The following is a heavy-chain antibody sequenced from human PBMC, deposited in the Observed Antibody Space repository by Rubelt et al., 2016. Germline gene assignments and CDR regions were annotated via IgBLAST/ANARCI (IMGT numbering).Heavy chain of an antibody. D-gene: IGHD2-2*01. V-gene: IGHV4-34*01. CDR3: ARNRASDPTAVLDY. J-gene: IGHJ4*02. Sequence: QVQLQQWGAGLLKPSETLSLTCGVYGGSFSGYFWSWIRQSPGTGLEWIGEITHSGTTPYNPSLKSQVTISVDTSKDPFSLKVTVVTTAESAVYYCARNRASDPTAVLDYWGQGSLVTVSS. CDR1: GGSFSGYF. CDR2: ITHSGTT.